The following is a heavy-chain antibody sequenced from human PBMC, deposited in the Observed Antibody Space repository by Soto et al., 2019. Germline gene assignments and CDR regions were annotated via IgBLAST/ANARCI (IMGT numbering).Heavy chain of an antibody. V-gene: IGHV3-23*01. Sequence: EVQLLESGGGLVQPGGSLRLSCAASGFTFSSYAMSWVRQAPGKGLEWVSAISGSGGSTYYADSVKGRFTISRDNSKNTLYLQMTSLRAEDTAVYYCAKGIIARSSFDYWGQGTLVTVSS. CDR3: AKGIIARSSFDY. CDR2: ISGSGGST. CDR1: GFTFSSYA. J-gene: IGHJ4*02. D-gene: IGHD3-10*01.